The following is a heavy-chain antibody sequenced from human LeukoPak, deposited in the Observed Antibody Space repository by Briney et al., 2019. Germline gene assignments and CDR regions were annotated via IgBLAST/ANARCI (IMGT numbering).Heavy chain of an antibody. CDR1: GGSISSYY. CDR3: AREGSSFDSSKFDY. V-gene: IGHV4-59*01. Sequence: SETLSLTCTVSGGSISSYYWSWIRQPPGKGLEWIGYIYYSGSTNYNPSLKSRVTISVDTSKNQFSLKLSSVTAADTAVYYCAREGSSFDSSKFDYWGQGTLVTVSS. CDR2: IYYSGST. J-gene: IGHJ4*02. D-gene: IGHD6-13*01.